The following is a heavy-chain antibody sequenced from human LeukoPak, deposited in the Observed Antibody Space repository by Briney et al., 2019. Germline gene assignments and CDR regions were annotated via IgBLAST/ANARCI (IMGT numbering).Heavy chain of an antibody. D-gene: IGHD1-26*01. J-gene: IGHJ4*02. CDR3: TTDIVGATRFDY. CDR2: IKSKTDGGTT. V-gene: IGHV3-15*01. Sequence: GGSLRLSCAASGFTFSNAWMSWVHQAPGKGLEWVGRIKSKTDGGTTDYAAPVKGRFTISRDDSKNTLYLQMNSLKTEDTAAYYCTTDIVGATRFDYWGQGTLVTVSS. CDR1: GFTFSNAW.